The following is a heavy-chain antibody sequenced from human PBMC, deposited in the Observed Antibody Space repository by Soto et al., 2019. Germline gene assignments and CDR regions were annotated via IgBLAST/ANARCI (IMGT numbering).Heavy chain of an antibody. CDR1: GDSVSSNSAA. V-gene: IGHV6-1*01. CDR2: TYYRSKWYN. Sequence: SQTLSLTCAISGDSVSSNSAAWNWIRQSPSRGLEWLGRTYYRSKWYNDYAVSVKSRITINPDTSKNQFSLQLNSVTPEDTAVYYCARDFEYSSSSWSYYCYGMDVWGQGTTVTVSS. D-gene: IGHD6-6*01. CDR3: ARDFEYSSSSWSYYCYGMDV. J-gene: IGHJ6*02.